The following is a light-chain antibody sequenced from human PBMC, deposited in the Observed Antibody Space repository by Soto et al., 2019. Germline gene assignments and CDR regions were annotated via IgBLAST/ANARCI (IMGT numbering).Light chain of an antibody. CDR3: QQYGRSPPFT. CDR1: QRVSSSY. Sequence: EIVLTQSPGTLSLSPGERATLSCRASQRVSSSYLAWYQQKPGQAPRLRIYGEYSMATGIPDRFSGSGSGTDLTLTISRMEPEDFAVYYCQQYGRSPPFTFGGGTKVEIK. V-gene: IGKV3-20*01. J-gene: IGKJ4*01. CDR2: GEY.